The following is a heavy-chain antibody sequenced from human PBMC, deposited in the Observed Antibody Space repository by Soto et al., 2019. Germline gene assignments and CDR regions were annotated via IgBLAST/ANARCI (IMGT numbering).Heavy chain of an antibody. CDR3: AIDVSSGWRKLCDY. Sequence: ASVKVSCKASGYTFTSYGISWVRQAPGQGLEWMGWISAYNGNTNYAQKLQGRVTMTTDTSTSTAYMELRSLRSDDTAVYYCAIDVSSGWRKLCDYWGQGILVPVSS. V-gene: IGHV1-18*01. D-gene: IGHD6-19*01. J-gene: IGHJ4*02. CDR1: GYTFTSYG. CDR2: ISAYNGNT.